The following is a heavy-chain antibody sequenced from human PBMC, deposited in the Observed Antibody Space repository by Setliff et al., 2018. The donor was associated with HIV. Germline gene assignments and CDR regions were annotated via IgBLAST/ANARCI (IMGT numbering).Heavy chain of an antibody. J-gene: IGHJ6*02. CDR3: ARDYLYYNLYNGSPVYGMDV. V-gene: IGHV3-48*04. D-gene: IGHD3-3*01. CDR2: ISSSGSTT. CDR1: GFIFSSYW. Sequence: GGSLRLSCAASGFIFSSYWMSWVRQAPGKGLEWISYISSSGSTTYYADSVKGRFTISRDNTKNSLYLQMNSLRVEDTAVYYCARDYLYYNLYNGSPVYGMDVWGQGTTVTVSS.